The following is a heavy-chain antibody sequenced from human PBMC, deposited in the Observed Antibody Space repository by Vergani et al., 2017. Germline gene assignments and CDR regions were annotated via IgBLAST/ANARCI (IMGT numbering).Heavy chain of an antibody. D-gene: IGHD6-6*01. Sequence: QLQLQESGSGLVKPSQTLSLTCAVSGGSISSGGYYWSWIRQPPGKGLEWIGYIYHSGSTYYNPSLKSRVTISVDRSKNQFSLKLSSVTAADTAVYYCARAKGGSSKSGFDYWGQGTLVTVSS. CDR2: IYHSGST. J-gene: IGHJ4*02. CDR3: ARAKGGSSKSGFDY. CDR1: GGSISSGGYY. V-gene: IGHV4-30-2*01.